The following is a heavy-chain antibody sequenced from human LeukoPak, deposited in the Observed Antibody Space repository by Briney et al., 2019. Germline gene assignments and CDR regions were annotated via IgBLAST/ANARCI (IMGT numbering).Heavy chain of an antibody. CDR3: ARVGYGGNLSHWYFDL. D-gene: IGHD4-23*01. V-gene: IGHV4-34*01. Sequence: SETLSLTCAVYGGSFSGYYWSWIRQPPGKGLNWIGEINHSGSTNYNPSLKSRVTISVDTSKNQFSLKLSSVTAADTAVYYCARVGYGGNLSHWYFDLWGRGTLVTVSS. J-gene: IGHJ2*01. CDR1: GGSFSGYY. CDR2: INHSGST.